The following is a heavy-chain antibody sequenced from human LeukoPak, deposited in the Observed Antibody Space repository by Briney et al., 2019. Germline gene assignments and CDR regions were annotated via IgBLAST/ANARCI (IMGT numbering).Heavy chain of an antibody. Sequence: SVKVSCKASGYTFTSYGISWVRQAPGQGLEWMGGITPIFGTANYAQKFQGRVTITADESTSTAYMELSSLRSDDTAVYYCAIAVAGTGEFDYWGQGTLVTVSS. D-gene: IGHD6-19*01. J-gene: IGHJ4*02. CDR2: ITPIFGTA. CDR1: GYTFTSYG. V-gene: IGHV1-69*13. CDR3: AIAVAGTGEFDY.